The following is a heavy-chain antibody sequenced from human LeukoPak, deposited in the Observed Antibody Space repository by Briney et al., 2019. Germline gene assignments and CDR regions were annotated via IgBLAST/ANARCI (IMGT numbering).Heavy chain of an antibody. J-gene: IGHJ4*02. V-gene: IGHV3-30*18. CDR2: ISYDGSNK. CDR1: GFTFSSYG. Sequence: PGRSLRLSCAASGFTFSSYGMHWVRQAPGKGLEWVAVISYDGSNKYYADSVKGRFAISRDNSKNTLYLQMNSLRAEDTAVYYCAKVARLHGSTDYWGQGTLVTVSS. CDR3: AKVARLHGSTDY.